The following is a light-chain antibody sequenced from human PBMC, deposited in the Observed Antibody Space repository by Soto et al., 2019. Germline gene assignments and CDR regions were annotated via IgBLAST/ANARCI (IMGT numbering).Light chain of an antibody. CDR1: QSISTNY. CDR2: GAS. Sequence: EIVLTQSPGTLSLSPGERATLSCRASQSISTNYVAWYQQKPGQPPRRLIYGASTRDTGIPDRFSGSGSGTEFTLTISRLEPEDFAVYYCQQHDTSPFIFGPGTKVDV. CDR3: QQHDTSPFI. J-gene: IGKJ3*01. V-gene: IGKV3-20*01.